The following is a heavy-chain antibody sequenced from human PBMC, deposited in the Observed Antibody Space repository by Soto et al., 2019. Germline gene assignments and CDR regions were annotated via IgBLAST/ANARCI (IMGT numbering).Heavy chain of an antibody. CDR1: GFTFSSYS. V-gene: IGHV3-48*02. D-gene: IGHD3-10*01. J-gene: IGHJ2*01. CDR2: ISSSSSTI. CDR3: ARDTSLLWFGGISNWYFDL. Sequence: GGSLRLSCAASGFTFSSYSMNWVRQAPGKGLEWVSYISSSSSTIYYADSVKGRFTISRDNAKNSLYLQMNSLRDEDTAVYYCARDTSLLWFGGISNWYFDLWGRGTLVTVSS.